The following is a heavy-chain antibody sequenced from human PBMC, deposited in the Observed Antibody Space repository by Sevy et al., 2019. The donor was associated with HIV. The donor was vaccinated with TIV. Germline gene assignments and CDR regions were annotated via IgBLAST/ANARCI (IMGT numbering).Heavy chain of an antibody. CDR1: GYTLSNYA. D-gene: IGHD3-10*02. CDR2: ISDYNGHT. Sequence: ASVKVSCKAFGYTLSNYAFGWVRQAPGQGLEWMGWISDYNGHTNYAQNFQDRVTMTTDISTSTAYMELRSLRSDDTAVYYCARLFSGYMDVWGKGTTVTVSS. CDR3: ARLFSGYMDV. V-gene: IGHV1-18*01. J-gene: IGHJ6*03.